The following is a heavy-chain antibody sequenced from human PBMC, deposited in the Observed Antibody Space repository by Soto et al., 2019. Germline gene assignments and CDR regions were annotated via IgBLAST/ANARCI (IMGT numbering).Heavy chain of an antibody. D-gene: IGHD5-12*01. CDR3: ARVFQAVSGYDPLDAFDI. CDR1: GYTFTGYY. Sequence: ASVKVSCKASGYTFTGYYMHWVRQAPGQGLEWMGWINSNSGGTNYAQKFQGRVTMTRDTSISTAYMELSRLRSDDTAVYYCARVFQAVSGYDPLDAFDIWGQGTMVTVSS. V-gene: IGHV1-2*02. J-gene: IGHJ3*02. CDR2: INSNSGGT.